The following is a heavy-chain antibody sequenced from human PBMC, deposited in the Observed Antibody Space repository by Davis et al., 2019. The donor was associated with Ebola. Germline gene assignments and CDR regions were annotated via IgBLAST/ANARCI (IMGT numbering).Heavy chain of an antibody. CDR1: GFTFSSYA. D-gene: IGHD3-3*01. Sequence: GESLKISCAASGFTFSSYAMSWVRQAPGKGLEWVSVIYSGGSTYYADSVKGRFTISRDNSKNTLYLQMNSLRAEDTAVYYCARDNGDYDFWSGYYDYWGQGTLVTVSS. J-gene: IGHJ4*02. CDR3: ARDNGDYDFWSGYYDY. CDR2: IYSGGST. V-gene: IGHV3-53*01.